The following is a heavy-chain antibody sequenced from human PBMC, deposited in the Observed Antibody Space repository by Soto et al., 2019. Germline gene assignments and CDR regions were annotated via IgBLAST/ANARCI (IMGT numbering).Heavy chain of an antibody. CDR2: ISYDGSNK. CDR3: ANGGSYYDYYYYGMDV. CDR1: GFTFSSYG. Sequence: PGGSLRLSCAASGFTFSSYGMHWVRQAPGKGLEWVAVISYDGSNKYYADSVKGRFTISRDNSKNTLYLQMNSLRAEDTAVYYCANGGSYYDYYYYGMDVWGQGTTVTVS. V-gene: IGHV3-30*18. D-gene: IGHD1-26*01. J-gene: IGHJ6*02.